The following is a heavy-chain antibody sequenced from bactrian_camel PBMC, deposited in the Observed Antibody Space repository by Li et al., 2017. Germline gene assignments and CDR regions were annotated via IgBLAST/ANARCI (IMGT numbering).Heavy chain of an antibody. Sequence: VQLVESGGGLVHPGGSLRVSCAPSGFTLSSIDMMWVRQAPGKGLEWVSVISSAPDGTTYADSVKGRFTASRDNAKNTVYLLIDSLKPEDTAVYYCAASGATVVGRPLEWTEYEHWGQGTQVTVS. J-gene: IGHJ4*01. CDR3: AASGATVVGRPLEWTEYEH. D-gene: IGHD4*01. V-gene: IGHV3S40*01. CDR2: ISSAPDGT. CDR1: GFTLSSID.